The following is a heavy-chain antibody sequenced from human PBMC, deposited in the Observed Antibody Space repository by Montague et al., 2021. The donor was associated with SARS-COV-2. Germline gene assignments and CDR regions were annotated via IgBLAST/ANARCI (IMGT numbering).Heavy chain of an antibody. D-gene: IGHD3-3*01. CDR3: ARGQPAAVTFYGIWNGQRDYYYMDV. Sequence: SETLSLTCAVYGGSFSGYYWNWIRQPPGKGLEWIGEINHSGSANYNPSLKRRVTISVDMSKNQFSLKLNSVTAADTAVYYCARGQPAAVTFYGIWNGQRDYYYMDVWAKGTTVTVSS. CDR1: GGSFSGYY. J-gene: IGHJ6*03. CDR2: INHSGSA. V-gene: IGHV4-34*01.